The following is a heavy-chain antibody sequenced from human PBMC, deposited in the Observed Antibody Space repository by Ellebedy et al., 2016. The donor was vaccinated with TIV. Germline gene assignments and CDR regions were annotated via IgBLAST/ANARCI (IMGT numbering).Heavy chain of an antibody. V-gene: IGHV3-21*06. CDR3: ARELEVVDFEY. CDR1: GFTVSGNY. D-gene: IGHD2-8*02. CDR2: ISSSSNYI. J-gene: IGHJ4*02. Sequence: GESLKISXPASGFTVSGNYMTWVRQAPGRGLEWVASISSSSNYIEYAASVKGRFTISRDNANSVVYLQMNSLTAEDTAVYFCARELEVVDFEYWGQGTVVNVSS.